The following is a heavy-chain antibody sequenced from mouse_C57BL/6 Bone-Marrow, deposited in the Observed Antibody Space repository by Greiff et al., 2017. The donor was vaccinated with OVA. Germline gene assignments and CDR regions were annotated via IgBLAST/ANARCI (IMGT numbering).Heavy chain of an antibody. J-gene: IGHJ3*01. CDR2: IWWDDDK. Sequence: ESGPGILQPSQTLSLTCSFSGFSLSTFGMGVGWIRQPSGKGLEWLAHIWWDDDKYYNPALKSRLTISKDTSKNQVFLKIANVDTADTATYYCARIVFYYGNYEGFAYWGQGTLVTVSA. V-gene: IGHV8-8*01. D-gene: IGHD2-1*01. CDR3: ARIVFYYGNYEGFAY. CDR1: GFSLSTFGMG.